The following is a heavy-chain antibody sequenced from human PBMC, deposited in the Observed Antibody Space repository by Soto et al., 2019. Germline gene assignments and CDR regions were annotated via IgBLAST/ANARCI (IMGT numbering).Heavy chain of an antibody. D-gene: IGHD1-26*01. Sequence: GASVKGSCKASGYTFTDYYIHWVRQAPGQGLEWMGIINPSVGSTSYAQKFQGRVTMTRDTSTSTAYMELRSLRSDDTAVYYCARDDSGFSGSHYIDYFNYWGQGALVTVSS. CDR1: GYTFTDYY. J-gene: IGHJ4*02. V-gene: IGHV1-46*01. CDR2: INPSVGST. CDR3: ARDDSGFSGSHYIDYFNY.